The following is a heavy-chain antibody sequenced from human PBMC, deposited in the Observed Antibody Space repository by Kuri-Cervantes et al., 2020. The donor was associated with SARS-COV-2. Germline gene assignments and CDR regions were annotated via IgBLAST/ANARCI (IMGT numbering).Heavy chain of an antibody. CDR3: ARGLRGVVPAAITVDY. V-gene: IGHV4-39*07. CDR1: GGSISSSISSSSYY. D-gene: IGHD2-2*01. CDR2: IYYSGST. J-gene: IGHJ4*02. Sequence: GSLRLSCTASGGSISSSISSSSYYWGWIRQPPGKGLEWIGSIYYSGSTNYNPSLKSRVTISVDTSKNQFSLKLSSVTAADTAVYYCARGLRGVVPAAITVDYWGQGTLVTVSS.